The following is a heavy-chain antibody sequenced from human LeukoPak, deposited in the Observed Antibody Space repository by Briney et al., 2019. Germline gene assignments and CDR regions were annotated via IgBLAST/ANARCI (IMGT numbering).Heavy chain of an antibody. D-gene: IGHD5-24*01. V-gene: IGHV3-30*04. CDR3: ARPSPPGDGYNPPDH. J-gene: IGHJ4*02. Sequence: PGKSLTLSCVVSGFNFDNFAMHWVRQPLGKGLEWVAVISHDGRTKYYADSMKGRTTISRDNSKNTLFLQMNNLRSEDTAVYFCARPSPPGDGYNPPDHWGQGTLVTVSS. CDR2: ISHDGRTK. CDR1: GFNFDNFA.